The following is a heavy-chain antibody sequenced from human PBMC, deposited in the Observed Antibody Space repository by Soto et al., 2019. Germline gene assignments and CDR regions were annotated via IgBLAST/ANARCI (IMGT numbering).Heavy chain of an antibody. CDR1: GYTFTSYY. CDR2: INPNSGGT. D-gene: IGHD3-3*01. V-gene: IGHV1-2*04. Sequence: ASVKVSCRASGYTFTSYYMHWVRQAPGQGLEWMGWINPNSGGTNYAQKFQGWVTMTRDTSISTAYMELSRLRSDDTAVYYCAREVQDDFWSGSMSGWFDPWGQGTLVTVSS. CDR3: AREVQDDFWSGSMSGWFDP. J-gene: IGHJ5*02.